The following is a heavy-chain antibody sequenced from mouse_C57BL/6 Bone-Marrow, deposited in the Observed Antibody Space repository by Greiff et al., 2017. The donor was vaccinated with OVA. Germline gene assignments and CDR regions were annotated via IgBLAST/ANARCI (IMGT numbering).Heavy chain of an antibody. D-gene: IGHD1-1*01. CDR3: ARKGIYYYGSSHAWFAY. J-gene: IGHJ3*01. CDR2: IYPRSGNT. CDR1: GYTFTSYG. V-gene: IGHV1-81*01. Sequence: VKLVESGAELARPGASVKLSCKASGYTFTSYGISWVKQRTGQGLEWIGEIYPRSGNTYYNEKFKGKATLTADKSSSTAYMELRSLTSEDSAVYFCARKGIYYYGSSHAWFAYWGQGTLVTVSA.